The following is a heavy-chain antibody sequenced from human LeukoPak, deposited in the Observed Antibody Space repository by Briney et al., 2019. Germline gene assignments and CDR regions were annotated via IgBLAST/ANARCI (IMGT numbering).Heavy chain of an antibody. CDR1: GFTFSSYS. CDR2: ISSSSSYI. Sequence: GGSLRLSCAASGFTFSSYSMNWVRQAPGKGLEWVSSISSSSSYIYYAHSVKGRFTISRDNAKNSLYLQMNSLRAEDTAVYYCAKDLDDRGIYNWFDAWGQGTLVTVSS. J-gene: IGHJ5*02. V-gene: IGHV3-21*01. CDR3: AKDLDDRGIYNWFDA. D-gene: IGHD1-1*01.